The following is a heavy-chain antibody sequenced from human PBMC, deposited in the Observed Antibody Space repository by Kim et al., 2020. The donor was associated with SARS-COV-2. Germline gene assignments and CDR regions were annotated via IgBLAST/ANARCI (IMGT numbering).Heavy chain of an antibody. CDR1: GGSISSSNW. D-gene: IGHD2-2*01. CDR3: ARAPRKLVLTGGSKKTGYGMDV. V-gene: IGHV4-4*02. J-gene: IGHJ6*02. CDR2: IYHSGST. Sequence: SETLSLTCAVSGGSISSSNWWSWVRQPPGKGLEWIGEIYHSGSTNYNPSLKSRVTISVDKSKNQFSLKLSSVTAADTAVYYCARAPRKLVLTGGSKKTGYGMDVWGQGTTVTVSS.